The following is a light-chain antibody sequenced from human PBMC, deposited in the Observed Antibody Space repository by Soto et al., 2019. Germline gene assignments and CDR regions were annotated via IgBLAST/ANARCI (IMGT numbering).Light chain of an antibody. V-gene: IGKV3-15*01. J-gene: IGKJ2*01. CDR3: QQYDIWPRT. CDR1: QSVSSN. CDR2: AAS. Sequence: EIVMTQSPATLSVSPGERATLSCRASQSVSSNLAWYQQKPGLHPRLLLYAASTRVTGVPDRIRGSGSGTEFTLTISRLQAEEFAVYYCQQYDIWPRTFGQGTKLEIK.